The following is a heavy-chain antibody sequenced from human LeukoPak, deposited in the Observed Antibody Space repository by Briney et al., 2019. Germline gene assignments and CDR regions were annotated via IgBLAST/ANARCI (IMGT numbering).Heavy chain of an antibody. CDR1: GGTFSSYA. CDR2: VSGDSGDT. Sequence: ASVKVSCKASGGTFSSYAITWVRQAPGQGLEWMGWVSGDSGDTNYAQKFQGRVTLTTDTSTNTAYMELRSLRSDDTAVYYCAREKYSGSYFVDYWGQGTLVTVSS. J-gene: IGHJ4*02. V-gene: IGHV1-18*01. CDR3: AREKYSGSYFVDY. D-gene: IGHD1-26*01.